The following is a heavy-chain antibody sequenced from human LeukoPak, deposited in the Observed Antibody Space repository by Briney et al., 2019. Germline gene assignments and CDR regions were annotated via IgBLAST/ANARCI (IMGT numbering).Heavy chain of an antibody. CDR1: GFTFSSYW. CDR2: ISGSGNSA. J-gene: IGHJ4*02. CDR3: ARSYYHDSSGRFDS. V-gene: IGHV3-23*01. D-gene: IGHD3-22*01. Sequence: GGSLRPSCAASGFTFSSYWMSWVRQAPGKGLEWVSTISGSGNSAYYGDSVQGRFTISRDNSRNTVYLQMSSLRAEDTAVYYCARSYYHDSSGRFDSWGQGTLVTVSS.